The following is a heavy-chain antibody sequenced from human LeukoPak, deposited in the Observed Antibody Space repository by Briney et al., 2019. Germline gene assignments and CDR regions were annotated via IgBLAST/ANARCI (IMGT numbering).Heavy chain of an antibody. CDR3: ARAYGDYSGFNY. V-gene: IGHV3-21*01. CDR2: ISSSSTYI. Sequence: GGSLRLSCAASGFTFSSYSMNWVRQTPGKGLEWVSSISSSSTYIYYVDSVKGRFTISRDNSKNTLFLQMNSLRAEDRAVYYCARAYGDYSGFNYWGQGTLVTVSS. CDR1: GFTFSSYS. J-gene: IGHJ4*02. D-gene: IGHD4-17*01.